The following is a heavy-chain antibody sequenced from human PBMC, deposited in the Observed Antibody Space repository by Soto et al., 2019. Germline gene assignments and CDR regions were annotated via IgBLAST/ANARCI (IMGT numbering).Heavy chain of an antibody. Sequence: ASVKVSCKASGYTFTGYYMHWVRQAPGQGLEWMGWINPNSGGTNYAQKFQGWVTMTRDTSISTAYMELRSLRSDDTAVYYCARRGASILTGYPIRGYYYYMDVWGKGTTVTVSS. J-gene: IGHJ6*03. D-gene: IGHD3-9*01. CDR1: GYTFTGYY. CDR2: INPNSGGT. V-gene: IGHV1-2*04. CDR3: ARRGASILTGYPIRGYYYYMDV.